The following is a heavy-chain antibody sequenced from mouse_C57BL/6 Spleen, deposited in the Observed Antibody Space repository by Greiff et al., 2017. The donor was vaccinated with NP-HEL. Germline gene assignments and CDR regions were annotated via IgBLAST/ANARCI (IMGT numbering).Heavy chain of an antibody. CDR2: IDPANGNT. CDR1: GFNIKNTY. CDR3: ASQLRLDYYAMDY. J-gene: IGHJ4*01. V-gene: IGHV14-3*01. D-gene: IGHD3-2*02. Sequence: EVQLVESVAELVRPGASVKLSCTASGFNIKNTYMHWVKQRPEQGLEWIGRIDPANGNTKYAPKFQGKATITADTSSNTAYLQLSSLTSEDTAIYYCASQLRLDYYAMDYWGQGTSVTVSS.